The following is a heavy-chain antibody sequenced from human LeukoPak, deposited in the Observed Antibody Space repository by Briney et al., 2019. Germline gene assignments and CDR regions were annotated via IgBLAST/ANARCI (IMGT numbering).Heavy chain of an antibody. CDR2: IKQDGSEK. J-gene: IGHJ4*02. CDR1: GFTFSSYW. D-gene: IGHD3-3*01. Sequence: PGGSLRLSCAASGFTFSSYWMSWVRQAPGKGLEWVANIKQDGSEKYYVDSVKGRFTISRDNAKNSLYLQMNSLRAEDTAVYYCATQRGYYDFWSGYYTPDFDYWGQGTLVTVSS. V-gene: IGHV3-7*01. CDR3: ATQRGYYDFWSGYYTPDFDY.